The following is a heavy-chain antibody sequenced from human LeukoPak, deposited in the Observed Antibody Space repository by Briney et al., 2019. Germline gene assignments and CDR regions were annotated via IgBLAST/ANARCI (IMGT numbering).Heavy chain of an antibody. CDR3: VRGCSGGSCYRPDWYFDP. CDR1: GGSISSYY. Sequence: SETLSLTCTVSGGSISSYYWSWIRQPAGKGLEWIGRIYTSGSTNYNPSLKSRVTMSVDTSKNQFSLKLSSVTAADTAVYYCVRGCSGGSCYRPDWYFDPWGRGTLVTVSS. V-gene: IGHV4-4*07. J-gene: IGHJ2*01. D-gene: IGHD2-15*01. CDR2: IYTSGST.